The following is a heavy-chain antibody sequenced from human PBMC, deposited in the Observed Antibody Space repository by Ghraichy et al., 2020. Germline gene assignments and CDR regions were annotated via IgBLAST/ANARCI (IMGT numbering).Heavy chain of an antibody. CDR3: ARVPAARLRWFDP. V-gene: IGHV1-2*02. J-gene: IGHJ5*02. CDR2: INPNSGGT. D-gene: IGHD2-2*01. CDR1: GYTFTGYY. Sequence: ASVKVSCKASGYTFTGYYMHWVRQAPGQGLEWMGWINPNSGGTNYAQKFQGRVTMTRDTSISTAYMELSRLRSDDTAVYYCARVPAARLRWFDPWGQGTLVTVSS.